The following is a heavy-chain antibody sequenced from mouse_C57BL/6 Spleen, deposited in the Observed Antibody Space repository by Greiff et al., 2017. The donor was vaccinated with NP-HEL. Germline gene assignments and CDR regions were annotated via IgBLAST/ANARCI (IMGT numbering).Heavy chain of an antibody. D-gene: IGHD2-5*01. J-gene: IGHJ4*01. V-gene: IGHV5-17*01. CDR3: ARRSNYYYAMEY. Sequence: DVMLVESGGGLVKPGGSLKLSCAASGFTFSDYGMHWVRQAPEKGLEWVAYISSGSRTIYYADTVKGRFTISRDNAKNTRFMQMTSLRSEDTAMDYSARRSNYYYAMEYWGQGTSVTVSS. CDR1: GFTFSDYG. CDR2: ISSGSRTI.